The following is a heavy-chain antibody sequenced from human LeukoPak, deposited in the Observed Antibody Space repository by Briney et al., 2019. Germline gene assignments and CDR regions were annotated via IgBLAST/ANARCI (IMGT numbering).Heavy chain of an antibody. V-gene: IGHV1-2*02. CDR3: ARAHKSVGLRWFDP. J-gene: IGHJ5*02. Sequence: ASVKVSCKASGYTFTGYYMHWVRQAPGQGLEWMGWINPNSGGTNYAQKFQGRVTMTRDTSISTAYMELSRLRSDDTAVYYCARAHKSVGLRWFDPWGQGTLVTVSS. CDR1: GYTFTGYY. D-gene: IGHD4-17*01. CDR2: INPNSGGT.